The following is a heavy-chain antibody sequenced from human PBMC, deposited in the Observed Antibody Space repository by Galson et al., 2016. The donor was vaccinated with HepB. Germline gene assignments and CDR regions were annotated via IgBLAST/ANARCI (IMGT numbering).Heavy chain of an antibody. CDR1: GFTFSRYG. J-gene: IGHJ4*02. V-gene: IGHV3-30*03. CDR3: ARKGAGMAVGGTAFDY. D-gene: IGHD6-19*01. CDR2: ISYDGSFK. Sequence: SLRLSCAASGFTFSRYGIHRVRQAPGKGLEWVAVISYDGSFKYYADSVKGRFTISRDNSKSTLYRQMNSLRGEDTAVYYCARKGAGMAVGGTAFDYWGQGTLLTVSS.